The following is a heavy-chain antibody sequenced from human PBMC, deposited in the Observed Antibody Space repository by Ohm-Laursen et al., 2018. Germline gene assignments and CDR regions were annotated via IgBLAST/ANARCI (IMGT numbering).Heavy chain of an antibody. CDR1: GFTVSTNY. CDR2: IYGGGTT. Sequence: SLRLSCSASGFTVSTNYMSWVRQAPGKGLEWVSVIYGGGTTFYTDSVKGRFSISRDNSRNTLYLQMNSLRVDDAAVYYCARGFYFDYWGQGTLVTVSS. V-gene: IGHV3-66*01. D-gene: IGHD3-3*01. CDR3: ARGFYFDY. J-gene: IGHJ4*01.